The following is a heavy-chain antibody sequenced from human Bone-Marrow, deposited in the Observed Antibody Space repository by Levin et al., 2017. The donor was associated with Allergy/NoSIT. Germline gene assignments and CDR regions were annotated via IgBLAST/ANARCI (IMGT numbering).Heavy chain of an antibody. V-gene: IGHV4-59*01. Sequence: GSLRLSCTVSGGSISSYYWSWIRQPPGKGLEWIGYIYYSGSTNYNPSLKSRVTISVDTSKNQFSLKLSSVTAADTAVYYCARGVVGATNYWGQGTLVTVSS. CDR1: GGSISSYY. D-gene: IGHD1-26*01. CDR3: ARGVVGATNY. CDR2: IYYSGST. J-gene: IGHJ4*02.